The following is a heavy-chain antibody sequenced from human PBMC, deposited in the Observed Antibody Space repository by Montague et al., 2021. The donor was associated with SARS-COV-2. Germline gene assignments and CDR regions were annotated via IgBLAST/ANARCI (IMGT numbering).Heavy chain of an antibody. V-gene: IGHV4-39*01. CDR2: IYYSGST. CDR3: ARAFTDWLRYYGMDA. Sequence: SETLSLTCTVSGGSISSSSYYWGWIRQPPGKGLKWIGSIYYSGSTYYNPSLKSRVTISVDTSKNQFSLKLSSMTAADTAVYYCARAFTDWLRYYGMDAWGQGTTVTVSS. J-gene: IGHJ6*02. D-gene: IGHD3-9*01. CDR1: GGSISSSSYY.